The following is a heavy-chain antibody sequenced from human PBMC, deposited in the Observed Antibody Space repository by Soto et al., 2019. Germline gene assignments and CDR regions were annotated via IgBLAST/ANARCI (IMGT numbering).Heavy chain of an antibody. CDR1: GFNFTNAW. Sequence: GRPLRLSCAASGFNFTNAWMRWVRQAPGKGLEWVGRIKSNSDGGTTDNAAPVKGSFTISRDDSENTVYLQMNSLKTEDTAVYYFTTTWAFWGWGALVTVCS. V-gene: IGHV3-15*01. CDR2: IKSNSDGGTT. CDR3: TTTWAF. J-gene: IGHJ4*02. D-gene: IGHD1-26*01.